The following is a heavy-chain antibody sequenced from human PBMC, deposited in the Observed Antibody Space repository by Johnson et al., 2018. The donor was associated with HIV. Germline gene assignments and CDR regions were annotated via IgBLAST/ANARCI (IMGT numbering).Heavy chain of an antibody. CDR1: GFTVSSNY. Sequence: VQLVETGGGLIQPGGSLRLSCAASGFTVSSNYMSWVRQAPGKGLEWVSVIYSGGSTYYADSVKGRFTISRDNSKSTLFLQMNSLRPEDTSVYYCAKNWGSYGSEIDVWGQGTMVTVSS. J-gene: IGHJ3*01. D-gene: IGHD3-10*01. CDR2: IYSGGST. V-gene: IGHV3-53*05. CDR3: AKNWGSYGSEIDV.